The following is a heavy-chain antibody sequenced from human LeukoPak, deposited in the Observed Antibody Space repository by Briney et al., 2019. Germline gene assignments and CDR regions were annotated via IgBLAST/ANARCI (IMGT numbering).Heavy chain of an antibody. CDR2: LSSSNSII. Sequence: GGSLRLSCAASGFTSSSYSMNWVRQAPGKGLEWVSYLSSSNSIIYYADSVKGRFTISRDNAKDSLYLQMNSLRDEDTAVYYCARDAPYDFWSGYQSGYMDVWGKGTTVTVSS. CDR3: ARDAPYDFWSGYQSGYMDV. CDR1: GFTSSSYS. J-gene: IGHJ6*03. D-gene: IGHD3-3*01. V-gene: IGHV3-48*02.